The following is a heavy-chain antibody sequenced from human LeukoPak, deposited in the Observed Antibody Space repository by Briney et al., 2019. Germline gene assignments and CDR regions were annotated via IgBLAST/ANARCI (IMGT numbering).Heavy chain of an antibody. CDR3: ASHDSSGYSPHFDY. CDR2: IYSGGST. Sequence: PGGSLRLSCAASGFTVSSNYMSWVRQAPGKGLEWVSVIYSGGSTYYADSVKGRFTISRDNSKNTLYLQMNSLRAEDTAVYYCASHDSSGYSPHFDYWGQGTLVTVSS. D-gene: IGHD3-22*01. CDR1: GFTVSSNY. V-gene: IGHV3-53*01. J-gene: IGHJ4*02.